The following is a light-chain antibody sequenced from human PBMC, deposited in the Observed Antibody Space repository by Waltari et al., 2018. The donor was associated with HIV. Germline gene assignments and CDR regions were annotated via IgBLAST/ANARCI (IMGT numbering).Light chain of an antibody. Sequence: SSELTQDPAVSVALGQTVRITCQGDTRRNYYASWYQQKPGQAPVLVFYGQNSRPSGIPDRFSGSSSGDTASLTITGAQAEDEADYYCNSRANSGDHWVFGGGTRLTVL. CDR3: NSRANSGDHWV. V-gene: IGLV3-19*01. J-gene: IGLJ3*02. CDR1: TRRNYY. CDR2: GQN.